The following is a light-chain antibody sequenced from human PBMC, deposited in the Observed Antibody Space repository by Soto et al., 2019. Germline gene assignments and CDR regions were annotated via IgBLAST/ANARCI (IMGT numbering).Light chain of an antibody. CDR2: EVG. CDR1: SSDVGAYNY. J-gene: IGLJ3*02. Sequence: QSALTQPASVSGSPGQSITISCAGTSSDVGAYNYVSWYQQHPGKAPKLVIYEVGDRPSGVSNRFSGSKSGNTASLTISGLRAEDEADYYFSSYTSSTTQVFGGGTKVTVL. CDR3: SSYTSSTTQV. V-gene: IGLV2-14*01.